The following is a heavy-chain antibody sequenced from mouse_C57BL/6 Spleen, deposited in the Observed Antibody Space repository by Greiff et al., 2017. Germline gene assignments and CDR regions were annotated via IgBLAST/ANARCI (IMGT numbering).Heavy chain of an antibody. D-gene: IGHD3-2*02. CDR2: ISSGSSTI. Sequence: EVQLVQSGGGLVKPGASLKLSCAASGFTFTDYGMHWVRQAPEKGLEWVAYISSGSSTIYSADTVKGRFTISIDNATNTLFLLMTSLRSEDTAMYYCGRPQRKGRYFDVWGTGTTVTVSS. V-gene: IGHV5-17*01. CDR3: GRPQRKGRYFDV. J-gene: IGHJ1*03. CDR1: GFTFTDYG.